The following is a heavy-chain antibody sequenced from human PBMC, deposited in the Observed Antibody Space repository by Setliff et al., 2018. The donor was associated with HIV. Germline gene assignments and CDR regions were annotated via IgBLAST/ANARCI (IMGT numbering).Heavy chain of an antibody. CDR2: VYSTGSI. D-gene: IGHD3-22*01. Sequence: SETLSLTCTVSGGSMSRFYWTWIRQPPGKGLEWIGFVYSTGSINYSPSFRGRLTISLDTSENQFSLHLTSVTAEDTAIYYCAKNPGRSGYYDWGQGTLVTVSS. CDR3: AKNPGRSGYYD. J-gene: IGHJ4*02. CDR1: GGSMSRFY. V-gene: IGHV4-59*01.